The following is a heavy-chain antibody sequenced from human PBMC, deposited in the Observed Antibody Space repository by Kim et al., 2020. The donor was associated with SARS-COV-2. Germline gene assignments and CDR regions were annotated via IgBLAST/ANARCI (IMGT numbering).Heavy chain of an antibody. CDR3: ARGGPVWNYADDAFDI. V-gene: IGHV3-53*01. CDR1: GFTVSSNY. Sequence: GGSLRLSCAASGFTVSSNYMSWVRQAPGKGLEWVSVIYSGGSTYYADSVKGRFTISRDNSKNTLYLQMNSLRAEDTAVYYCARGGPVWNYADDAFDIWGQGTMVTVSS. J-gene: IGHJ3*02. CDR2: IYSGGST. D-gene: IGHD1-7*01.